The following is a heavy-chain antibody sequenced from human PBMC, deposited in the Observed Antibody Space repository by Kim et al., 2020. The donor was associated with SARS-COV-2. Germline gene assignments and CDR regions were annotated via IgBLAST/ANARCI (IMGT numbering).Heavy chain of an antibody. CDR3: AKGVINSGFDY. CDR2: ISWDGTRT. V-gene: IGHV3-23*01. Sequence: GGSLRLSCVASGFTFSTSPMGWVRQAPGMGLEWVSRISWDGTRTYYADSVKGRVTMSSDKSKNMLYLHMNSLRVEDTAVYYCAKGVINSGFDYWGQGTQVTVSS. CDR1: GFTFSTSP. D-gene: IGHD1-26*01. J-gene: IGHJ4*02.